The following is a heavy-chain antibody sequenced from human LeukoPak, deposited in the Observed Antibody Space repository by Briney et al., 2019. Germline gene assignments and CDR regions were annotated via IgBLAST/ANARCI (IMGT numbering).Heavy chain of an antibody. J-gene: IGHJ4*02. CDR3: ARHRGSGSPYFDY. CDR1: GDSINNYY. CDR2: ILYSGST. Sequence: SETLSLTCTVSGDSINNYYWSWIRQSPGKELEWIGYILYSGSTKYNPSLKSRVTISVDTSKNQFSLKLSSVTAADTAVYYCARHRGSGSPYFDYWGQGTLVTVSS. V-gene: IGHV4-59*08. D-gene: IGHD3-10*01.